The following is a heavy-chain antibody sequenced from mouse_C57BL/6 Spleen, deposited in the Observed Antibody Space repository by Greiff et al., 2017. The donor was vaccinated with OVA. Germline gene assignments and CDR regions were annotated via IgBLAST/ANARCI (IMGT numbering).Heavy chain of an antibody. Sequence: QVQLQQSGAELVKPGASVKLSCKASGYTFTEYSIHWVKQRPGQGLEWIGWFYPGSGSIKYNEKFKGKATLTADTSSSTVYMELSRLTSEDSAVYCCASHEDECRGYRGALDYWGQGTTVTVSS. CDR1: GYTFTEYS. D-gene: IGHD3-1*01. CDR2: FYPGSGSI. J-gene: IGHJ4*01. CDR3: ASHEDECRGYRGALDY. V-gene: IGHV1-62-2*01.